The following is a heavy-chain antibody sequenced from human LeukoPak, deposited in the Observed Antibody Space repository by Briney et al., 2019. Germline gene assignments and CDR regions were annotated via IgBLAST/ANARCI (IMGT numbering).Heavy chain of an antibody. J-gene: IGHJ6*03. V-gene: IGHV3-64*01. Sequence: GGSLRLSCAASGFTFSSYAMHWVHQAPGKGLEYVSAISSNGGSTYYANSVKGRFTISRDNSKNTLYLQMGSLRAEDMAVYYCARDYEDPDYYYYYYMDVWGKGTTVTVSS. D-gene: IGHD5-12*01. CDR1: GFTFSSYA. CDR2: ISSNGGST. CDR3: ARDYEDPDYYYYYYMDV.